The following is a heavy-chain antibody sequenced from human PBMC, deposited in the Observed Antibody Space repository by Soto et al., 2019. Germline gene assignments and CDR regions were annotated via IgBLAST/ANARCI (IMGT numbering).Heavy chain of an antibody. J-gene: IGHJ6*02. V-gene: IGHV4-59*08. D-gene: IGHD2-2*03. CDR3: ARLNGYCVSTSCHGYYGMDV. CDR1: GGTIRSWY. CDR2: IYYSGST. Sequence: ETLSLTCTVSGGTIRSWYWSWIRQPPGKGLEWIGYIYYSGSTNCNPSLKSRVTISVDTSKNQFSLKLSSVTAADTAVYYCARLNGYCVSTSCHGYYGMDVWGQGTTVTVSS.